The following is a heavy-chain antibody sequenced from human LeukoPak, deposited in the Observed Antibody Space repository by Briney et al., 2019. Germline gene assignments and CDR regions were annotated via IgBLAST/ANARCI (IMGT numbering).Heavy chain of an antibody. CDR2: INSDGSAT. V-gene: IGHV3-74*01. CDR3: ARVIVQLPDY. CDR1: GFTFSDYW. J-gene: IGHJ4*02. D-gene: IGHD5-18*01. Sequence: PGGSLRLSCAASGFTFSDYWMHWVRQAPGKGLVWVSRINSDGSATTYADSVKGRFTISRDNAKNTVYLPMNSLRAEDTAVYYCARVIVQLPDYWGQGTLVTVSS.